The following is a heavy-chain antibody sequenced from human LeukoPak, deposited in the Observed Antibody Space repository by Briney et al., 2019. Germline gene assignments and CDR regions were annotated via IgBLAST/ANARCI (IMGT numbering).Heavy chain of an antibody. J-gene: IGHJ4*02. V-gene: IGHV4-38-2*01. CDR1: GYPISSGYY. CDR3: ARRLIAVADPFDY. Sequence: SETLSLTCAVAGYPISSGYYWGWIRQPPGKGLECIGSIYHSGSTYYNPSLKSRVTKSVDASKNQFSLKLSSVTAADTAVYYCARRLIAVADPFDYWGQGTLVTVSS. CDR2: IYHSGST. D-gene: IGHD6-19*01.